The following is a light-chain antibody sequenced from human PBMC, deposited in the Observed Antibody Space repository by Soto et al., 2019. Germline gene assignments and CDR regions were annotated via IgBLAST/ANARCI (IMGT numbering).Light chain of an antibody. CDR3: GTWDSSLSALV. V-gene: IGLV1-51*01. CDR2: DSN. CDR1: SSNIGNNY. Sequence: QSVLTQPPSVSAAPGQKVTISCSGSSSNIGNNYVSWYQQLPGTAPKLLIYDSNKRPSGIPDRFSGAKSGTSATLGITGRQTGDEADYYCGTWDSSLSALVFGGGTKVTVL. J-gene: IGLJ2*01.